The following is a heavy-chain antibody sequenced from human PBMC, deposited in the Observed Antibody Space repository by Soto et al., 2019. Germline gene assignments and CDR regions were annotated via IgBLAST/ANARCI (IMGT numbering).Heavy chain of an antibody. CDR2: IFPMFGTS. CDR3: ATNPYCGGDGYHFDY. CDR1: GGTFSSFA. D-gene: IGHD2-21*02. J-gene: IGHJ4*02. Sequence: QVQLVQSGAEVKKPGSSVKVSCKTSGGTFSSFAISWVRQAPGQGLEWMGGIFPMFGTSNYAQKFQGRLTITADESTTTAYMELSSLRSDDTAGYYCATNPYCGGDGYHFDYWGQGTQVTVSS. V-gene: IGHV1-69*01.